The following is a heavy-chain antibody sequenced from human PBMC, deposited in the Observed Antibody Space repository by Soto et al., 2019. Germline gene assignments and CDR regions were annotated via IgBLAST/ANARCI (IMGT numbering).Heavy chain of an antibody. CDR3: ARDSRYNWNYSP. D-gene: IGHD1-7*01. J-gene: IGHJ5*02. Sequence: PGGSLRLSCEASGLHFIRYWMSWVRKAPGKGLEWVANIKQDGSEKCYVDSVKGRFTISRDNAKNTLYLQMNSLRAEDTAVYYCARDSRYNWNYSPWGQGTLVTAPQ. CDR1: GLHFIRYW. V-gene: IGHV3-7*01. CDR2: IKQDGSEK.